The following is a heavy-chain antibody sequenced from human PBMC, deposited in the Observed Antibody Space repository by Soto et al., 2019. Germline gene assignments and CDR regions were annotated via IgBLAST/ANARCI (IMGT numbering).Heavy chain of an antibody. Sequence: GGSLRLSCTASGFTFGDYAMSWFRQAPGKGLEWVGFIRSKAYGGTTEYAASVKGRFTISRDDSKSIAYLQMNSLKTEDTAVYYCTRVDSSGWYHPYSIDYWGQGTLVTVSS. CDR2: IRSKAYGGTT. CDR3: TRVDSSGWYHPYSIDY. CDR1: GFTFGDYA. D-gene: IGHD6-19*01. V-gene: IGHV3-49*03. J-gene: IGHJ4*02.